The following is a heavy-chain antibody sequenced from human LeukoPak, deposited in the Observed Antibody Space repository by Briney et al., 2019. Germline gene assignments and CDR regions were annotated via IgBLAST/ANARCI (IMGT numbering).Heavy chain of an antibody. CDR1: GFTFSNYS. Sequence: GGSLRLSCAASGFTFSNYSMNWVRQAPGKGLEWVSCISNSGSTKYYADSVKGRFTISRDNAENSLYLQMNSLRAEDTAVYYCARGEGTYYPQRVSFDYWGQGTLVTVSS. D-gene: IGHD1-26*01. V-gene: IGHV3-48*04. CDR3: ARGEGTYYPQRVSFDY. J-gene: IGHJ4*02. CDR2: ISNSGSTK.